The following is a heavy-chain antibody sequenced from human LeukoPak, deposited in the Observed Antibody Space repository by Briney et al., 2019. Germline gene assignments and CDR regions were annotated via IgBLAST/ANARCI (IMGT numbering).Heavy chain of an antibody. D-gene: IGHD4-17*01. CDR1: GFTFTNAW. Sequence: GGSLRLSCAASGFTFTNAWMSWVRQAPGKGLDWVGRITSKSDGGTTDYATPVKGRFTISRDDSKNTLYLQMNSLKTEDTAVYYCTVDRYGDDQFQHWGQGTLVTVSS. V-gene: IGHV3-15*01. CDR3: TVDRYGDDQFQH. CDR2: ITSKSDGGTT. J-gene: IGHJ1*01.